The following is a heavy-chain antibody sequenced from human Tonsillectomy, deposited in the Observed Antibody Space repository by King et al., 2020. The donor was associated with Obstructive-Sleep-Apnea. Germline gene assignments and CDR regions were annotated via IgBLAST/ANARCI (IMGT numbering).Heavy chain of an antibody. CDR3: ARDRGPVADY. CDR1: GGTFSRYA. Sequence: QLVQSGAEVKKPVSSVKVSCKASGGTFSRYAISGVRQAPGQGLEWMGGITPILGTANYAQKFQGRVTITADESTSTAYMELSSLRSEDTGVYYCARDRGPVADYWGQGTLVTVSS. CDR2: ITPILGTA. V-gene: IGHV1-69*12. D-gene: IGHD3-10*01. J-gene: IGHJ4*02.